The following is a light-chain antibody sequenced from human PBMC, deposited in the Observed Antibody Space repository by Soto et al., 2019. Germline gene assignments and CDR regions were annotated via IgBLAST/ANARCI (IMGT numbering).Light chain of an antibody. CDR2: DAS. Sequence: DIQMTQSPSSVSASVGDRVTITCRASQSISSYLNWYQQKPGKAPKLLIYDASNLETGVPSRFSGSGSGTDFTFTISSLQPEDIATYYCQQYDNLPPIPFGQGARLENK. J-gene: IGKJ5*01. V-gene: IGKV1-33*01. CDR1: QSISSY. CDR3: QQYDNLPPIP.